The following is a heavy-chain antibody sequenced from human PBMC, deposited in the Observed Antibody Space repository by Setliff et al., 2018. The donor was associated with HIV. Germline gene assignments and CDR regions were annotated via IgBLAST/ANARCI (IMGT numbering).Heavy chain of an antibody. CDR2: FNTDSGNP. Sequence: GASVKVSCKASGYTFTDYGINWVRQAPGQGLAWMGWFNTDSGNPTYARGFAGRFVFSFDTSVSTAYLQITSLKAEDTAVYFCARDDYANTDLDYWGPGTLVTVSS. CDR3: ARDDYANTDLDY. V-gene: IGHV7-4-1*02. CDR1: GYTFTDYG. D-gene: IGHD4-17*01. J-gene: IGHJ4*02.